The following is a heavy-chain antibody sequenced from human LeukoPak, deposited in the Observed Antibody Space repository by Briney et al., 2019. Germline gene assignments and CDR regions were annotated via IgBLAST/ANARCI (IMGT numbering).Heavy chain of an antibody. CDR1: GFTFSSHR. D-gene: IGHD4-11*01. Sequence: GGYLRLSCAASGFTFSSHRMHWVRQAPGQGLEWVAYVSTSSTTIQYADSVKGRFTISRDDAKNSLSLQMNSLRVEDTAVYYCARVIAIHTVTPFDHWGQGTLVTVSS. J-gene: IGHJ4*02. CDR2: VSTSSTTI. CDR3: ARVIAIHTVTPFDH. V-gene: IGHV3-48*04.